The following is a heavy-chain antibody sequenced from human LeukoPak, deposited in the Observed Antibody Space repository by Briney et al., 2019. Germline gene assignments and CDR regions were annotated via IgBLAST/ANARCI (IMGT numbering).Heavy chain of an antibody. V-gene: IGHV1-58*01. CDR2: IVVGSGNT. D-gene: IGHD1-1*01. CDR1: GFSFISSA. Sequence: SVKLSCTASGFSFISSAVQGVRQARGQRLEWMGWIVVGSGNTTYAQKFQERVPFTRDMSTSTAYMELSSLRSEDTAVYYGAAASTETTIDYWGQGTLVTVSS. J-gene: IGHJ4*02. CDR3: AAASTETTIDY.